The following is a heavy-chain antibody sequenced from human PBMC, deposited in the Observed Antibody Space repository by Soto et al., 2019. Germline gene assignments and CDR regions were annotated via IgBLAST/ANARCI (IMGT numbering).Heavy chain of an antibody. D-gene: IGHD6-25*01. CDR1: GYSFNTYW. V-gene: IGHV5-51*03. J-gene: IGHJ6*02. CDR3: ARRVHRSSAGAGMAG. CDR2: IYPGDSDT. Sequence: EVQLVQSGAEVKKPGESLKVSCKGSGYSFNTYWIGWVRQMPGKGLEWMGIIYPGDSDTRYSPSSQGQATISADKSIGTAYLECSSLKASDTAMYYCARRVHRSSAGAGMAGWGAGTGVHVSS.